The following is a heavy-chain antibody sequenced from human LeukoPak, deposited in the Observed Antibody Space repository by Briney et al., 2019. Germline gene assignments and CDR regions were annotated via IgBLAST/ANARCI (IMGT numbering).Heavy chain of an antibody. CDR3: ARVLRPRKEQQPYYYGMDV. CDR2: IYYSGST. D-gene: IGHD6-13*01. CDR1: GGSISSYY. Sequence: SETLSLTCTVSGGSISSYYWSWIRQPPGKGLEWIGYIYYSGSTNYNPSLKSRVTISVDKSKNQFSLKLSSVTAADTAVYYCARVLRPRKEQQPYYYGMDVWGQGTTVTVSS. V-gene: IGHV4-59*12. J-gene: IGHJ6*02.